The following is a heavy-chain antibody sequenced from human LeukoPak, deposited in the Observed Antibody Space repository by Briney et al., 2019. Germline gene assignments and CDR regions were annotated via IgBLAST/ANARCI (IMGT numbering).Heavy chain of an antibody. V-gene: IGHV3-48*04. Sequence: PGGSLRLSCAASGFTFSNARMNWVRQAPGKGLEWVSYISSSSSTIYYADPVKGRFTISRANAKNSLYLQRNSLRAEDTAVYYCARKRPGGSDAFDIWGQGTMVTVSS. D-gene: IGHD3-10*01. J-gene: IGHJ3*02. CDR3: ARKRPGGSDAFDI. CDR2: ISSSSSTI. CDR1: GFTFSNAR.